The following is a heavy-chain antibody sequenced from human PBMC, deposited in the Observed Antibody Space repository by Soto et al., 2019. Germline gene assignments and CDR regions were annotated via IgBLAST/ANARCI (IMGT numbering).Heavy chain of an antibody. J-gene: IGHJ6*02. CDR3: ARAPGRPSYYYYGMDV. D-gene: IGHD3-10*01. CDR2: INSDGSST. V-gene: IGHV3-74*01. CDR1: GFTFDDYG. Sequence: SGGSLRLSCAASGFTFDDYGMSWVRQAPGKGLEWVSGINSDGSSTSYADSVKGRFTISRDNAKNTLYLQMNSLRAEDTAVYYCARAPGRPSYYYYGMDVWGQGTTVTVSS.